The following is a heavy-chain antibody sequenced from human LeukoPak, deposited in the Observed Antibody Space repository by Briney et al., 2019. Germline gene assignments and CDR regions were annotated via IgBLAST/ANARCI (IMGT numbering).Heavy chain of an antibody. Sequence: GGSLRLSCAASGFTFSSYWMSWVRQAPGKGLVWVSHINPDGTTTNYGDFVKGRFTISSDNAKKTLYLRMSSMRAEDTALYYCATLTHYDSRSFAFDIWGQGTMVTVSS. CDR1: GFTFSSYW. CDR2: INPDGTTT. J-gene: IGHJ3*02. D-gene: IGHD3-22*01. V-gene: IGHV3-74*01. CDR3: ATLTHYDSRSFAFDI.